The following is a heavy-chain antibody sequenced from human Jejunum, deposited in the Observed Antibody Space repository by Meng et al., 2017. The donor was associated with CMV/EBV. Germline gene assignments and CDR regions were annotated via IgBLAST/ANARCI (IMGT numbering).Heavy chain of an antibody. CDR1: GSSFNNSW. V-gene: IGHV3-7*01. CDR2: TNEDGSDK. CDR3: ASTGPLYGLYFCY. J-gene: IGHJ4*02. Sequence: SGSSFNNSWMIWVRRAPGKGLEWVAKTNEDGSDKYYVDSVKGRFTIFRDNAKNSVYLQMNSLRAEDTAVYYCASTGPLYGLYFCYWGQGTLVTVSS. D-gene: IGHD2-8*01.